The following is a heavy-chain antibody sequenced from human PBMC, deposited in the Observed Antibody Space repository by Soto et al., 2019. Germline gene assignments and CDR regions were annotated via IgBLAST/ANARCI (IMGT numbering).Heavy chain of an antibody. D-gene: IGHD3-22*01. J-gene: IGHJ4*02. V-gene: IGHV1-18*01. Sequence: ASVKVSCKASGYTFTTYGISWVRQAPGQGLEWMGWISGHNGNTNYAQKFQGRVTMTTDTSTSTAYMELRSLRFDDTAVYYCARTYYYDTSGYYPYWGQGTLVTV. CDR1: GYTFTTYG. CDR3: ARTYYYDTSGYYPY. CDR2: ISGHNGNT.